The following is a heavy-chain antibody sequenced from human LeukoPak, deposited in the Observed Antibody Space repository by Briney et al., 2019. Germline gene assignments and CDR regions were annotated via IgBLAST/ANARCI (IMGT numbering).Heavy chain of an antibody. V-gene: IGHV3-66*01. CDR3: ARDTVEGSYYGSGLYYYYGMDV. CDR1: GFTVSSNY. J-gene: IGHJ6*02. Sequence: GGSLRLSCAASGFTVSSNYMSWVRQAPGKGLEWVSVIYSGGSTYYTDSVKGRFTISRDNSKNTLYLQMNSLRAEDTAVYYCARDTVEGSYYGSGLYYYYGMDVWGQGTTVTVSS. CDR2: IYSGGST. D-gene: IGHD3-10*01.